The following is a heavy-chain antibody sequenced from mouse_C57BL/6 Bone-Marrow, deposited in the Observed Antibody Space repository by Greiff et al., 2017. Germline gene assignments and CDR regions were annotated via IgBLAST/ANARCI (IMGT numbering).Heavy chain of an antibody. J-gene: IGHJ1*03. Sequence: VQLQQPGAELVKPGASVKLSCKASGYTFTSYWMHWVKQRPGQGLEWIGMIHPNSGSTNYNEKFKSKATLTVDKSSSTAYMQLSSLTSEDSAVYYGARSCSSVYWDFDVWGTGTTVTVSS. D-gene: IGHD1-3*01. CDR1: GYTFTSYW. V-gene: IGHV1-64*01. CDR3: ARSCSSVYWDFDV. CDR2: IHPNSGST.